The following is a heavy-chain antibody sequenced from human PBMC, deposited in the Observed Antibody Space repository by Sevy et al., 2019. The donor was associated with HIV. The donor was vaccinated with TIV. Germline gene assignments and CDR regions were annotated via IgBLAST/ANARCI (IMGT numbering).Heavy chain of an antibody. Sequence: ASVKVSCKASGGTFSSYAISWVRQAPGQGLEWMGGIIPIFGTANYAQKFQGRVTITAEESTSTAYMELSSLRSEDTAVYYCASYYYGSGYSDYWGQGTLVTVSS. CDR2: IIPIFGTA. CDR3: ASYYYGSGYSDY. CDR1: GGTFSSYA. J-gene: IGHJ4*02. D-gene: IGHD3-10*01. V-gene: IGHV1-69*13.